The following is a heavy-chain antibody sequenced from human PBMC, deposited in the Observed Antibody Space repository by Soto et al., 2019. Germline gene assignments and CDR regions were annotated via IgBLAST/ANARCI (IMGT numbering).Heavy chain of an antibody. Sequence: GGSLRLSCAASGFTFSSYWMHWVRQAPGKGLEWVSTISGSGDKTYYADSVKGRFTISRDNSKNTLSLQMNSLRAEDTAVYYCAKSGQSSWANMDVWGQGTTVTVSS. D-gene: IGHD2-2*01. CDR1: GFTFSSYW. CDR2: ISGSGDKT. CDR3: AKSGQSSWANMDV. J-gene: IGHJ6*02. V-gene: IGHV3-23*01.